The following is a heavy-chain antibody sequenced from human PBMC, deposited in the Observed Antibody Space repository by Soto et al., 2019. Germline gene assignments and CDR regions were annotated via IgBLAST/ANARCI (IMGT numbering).Heavy chain of an antibody. CDR2: IDWDDDK. V-gene: IGHV2-70*04. D-gene: IGHD6-6*01. J-gene: IGHJ6*02. Sequence: ESGPTLVNPTQTLTLTCTFSGFSLSTSGMRVSWIRQPPGKALEWLARIDWDDDKFYSTSLKTRLTISKDTSKNQVVLTMTNMEPVDTATYYCARDLYSSSSLYYYGMDVWGQGTTVTVSS. CDR3: ARDLYSSSSLYYYGMDV. CDR1: GFSLSTSGMR.